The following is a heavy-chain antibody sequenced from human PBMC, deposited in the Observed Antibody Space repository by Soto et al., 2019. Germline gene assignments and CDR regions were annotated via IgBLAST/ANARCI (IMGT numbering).Heavy chain of an antibody. CDR2: ITTSSDSI. V-gene: IGHV3-21*02. Sequence: EVQLVESGGGLVRPGGSLRLSCVVSGFTFSSHSMNWVRQAPGKGLEWVSSITTSSDSIYYTDSVKGRFTLSRDDARNSLFLQMNSLRADDTAVYYCARSTRGFSYGKIDSWGQGTLVIVSS. J-gene: IGHJ4*02. CDR1: GFTFSSHS. D-gene: IGHD5-18*01. CDR3: ARSTRGFSYGKIDS.